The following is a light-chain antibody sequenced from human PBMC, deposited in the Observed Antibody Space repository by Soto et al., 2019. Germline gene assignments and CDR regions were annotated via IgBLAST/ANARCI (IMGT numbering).Light chain of an antibody. V-gene: IGLV1-44*01. CDR2: DNN. CDR3: ASWDDRLNGVI. Sequence: QSVPTQPPSASGTPGQRVTISCSGSNSNIGSNTVNWYQQLPGTAPKLLIYDNNKRPSGVPGRFSDSKSGTSASLAISGLQSEDEADYYCASWDDRLNGVIFGGGTKVTVL. J-gene: IGLJ2*01. CDR1: NSNIGSNT.